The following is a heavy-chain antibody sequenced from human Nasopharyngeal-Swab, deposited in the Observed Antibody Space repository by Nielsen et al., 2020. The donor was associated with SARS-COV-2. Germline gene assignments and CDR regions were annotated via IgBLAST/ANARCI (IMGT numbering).Heavy chain of an antibody. V-gene: IGHV5-51*01. J-gene: IGHJ4*02. Sequence: GESLKISCEGSGYSFTSYWIGWVRQMPGKGLEWMAIIYPGDSDTRYSPSLQGQVTISADKSISTAYLEWSSLKASDTAMYYCARHGGSSWLHFEYWGQGTLVTVSS. D-gene: IGHD6-13*01. CDR3: ARHGGSSWLHFEY. CDR1: GYSFTSYW. CDR2: IYPGDSDT.